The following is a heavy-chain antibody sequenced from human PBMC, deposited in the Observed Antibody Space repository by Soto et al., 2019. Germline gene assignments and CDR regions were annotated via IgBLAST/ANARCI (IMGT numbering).Heavy chain of an antibody. CDR2: ISGSGGST. CDR1: GFTFSSYA. J-gene: IGHJ4*02. Sequence: GGSLRLSCAASGFTFSSYAMSWVPQAPGKGLEWVSAISGSGGSTYYADSVKGRFTISRDNSKNTLYLQMNSLRAEDTAVYYCAKVHSSGRHPFDYWGQGTLVTVSS. D-gene: IGHD6-19*01. V-gene: IGHV3-23*01. CDR3: AKVHSSGRHPFDY.